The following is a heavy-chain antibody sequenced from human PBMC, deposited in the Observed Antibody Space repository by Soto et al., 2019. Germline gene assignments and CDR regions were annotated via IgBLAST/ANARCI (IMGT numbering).Heavy chain of an antibody. J-gene: IGHJ4*02. D-gene: IGHD3-3*02. Sequence: ASVKVSCKASGYTFSGYYMHWVRQAPGQGLEWMGWINTLSGDTSFPQKLQGRLAMTRDTSIDTVFMEVSRLTSDDTAIYYCARSLLNVILPLGYWGQGTLVTVSS. V-gene: IGHV1-2*02. CDR3: ARSLLNVILPLGY. CDR2: INTLSGDT. CDR1: GYTFSGYY.